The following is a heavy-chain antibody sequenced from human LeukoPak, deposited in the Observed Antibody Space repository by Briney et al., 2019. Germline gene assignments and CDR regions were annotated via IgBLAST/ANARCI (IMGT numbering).Heavy chain of an antibody. Sequence: GASVKVSCKASGYTFTSYDINWVRQATGQGLEWMGWMNPNSGNTGYAQKSQGRVIMTRNTSISTAYMELSSLRSEDTAVYYCARRYCSSTSCWGYNWFDPWGQGTLVTVSS. V-gene: IGHV1-8*01. CDR2: MNPNSGNT. CDR3: ARRYCSSTSCWGYNWFDP. J-gene: IGHJ5*02. D-gene: IGHD2-2*01. CDR1: GYTFTSYD.